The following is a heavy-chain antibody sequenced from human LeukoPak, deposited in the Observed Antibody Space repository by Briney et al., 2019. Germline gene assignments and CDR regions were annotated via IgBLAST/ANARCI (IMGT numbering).Heavy chain of an antibody. CDR2: VYSDGST. D-gene: IGHD6-6*01. J-gene: IGHJ4*02. V-gene: IGHV3-66*01. CDR1: GFTVSADY. Sequence: GGSLRLSCAASGFTVSADYMSWVRQAPGKGLEWVSIVYSDGSTNYADSVKGRFTISRDNSKNTLYLQMNSLRAEDTAMYYCARAKEYWGQGTLVTVSS. CDR3: ARAKEY.